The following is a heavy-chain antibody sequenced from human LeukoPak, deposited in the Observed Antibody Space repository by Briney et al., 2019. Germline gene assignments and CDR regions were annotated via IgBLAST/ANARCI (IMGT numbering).Heavy chain of an antibody. V-gene: IGHV3-23*01. Sequence: GGSLRLSCAASGFTFSNYAMSWVRQAPGKGLEWVSAVSGIGDKPYYADSVKGRFTISRDNSKNTLYLQMSSLRAEDTALYYCAKDHYGGNPRTNYYYYYMDVWGKGTTVTVSS. D-gene: IGHD4/OR15-4a*01. CDR2: VSGIGDKP. CDR3: AKDHYGGNPRTNYYYYYMDV. CDR1: GFTFSNYA. J-gene: IGHJ6*03.